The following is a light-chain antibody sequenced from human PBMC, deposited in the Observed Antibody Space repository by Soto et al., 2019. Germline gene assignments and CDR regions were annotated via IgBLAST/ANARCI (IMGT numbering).Light chain of an antibody. CDR2: EVT. J-gene: IGLJ3*02. CDR1: SSDVGNYIF. Sequence: QSALTQPASVSGSPGQSITISCTGTSSDVGNYIFVSWYRQHPGKAPKLMIYEVTNRPSGVSNRFSGSKSGNTASLTISGLQAEDEADYYCSSYTSISTQVFGGGTKVTVL. V-gene: IGLV2-14*01. CDR3: SSYTSISTQV.